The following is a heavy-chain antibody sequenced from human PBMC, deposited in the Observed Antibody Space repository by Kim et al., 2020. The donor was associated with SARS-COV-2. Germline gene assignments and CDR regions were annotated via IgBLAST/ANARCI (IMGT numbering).Heavy chain of an antibody. CDR3: AKDPSSYYDIPLDY. V-gene: IGHV3-30*02. Sequence: ADSVKGRFTLSRDKSKNTLYLQMNSLRAEDTAVYYCAKDPSSYYDIPLDYWGQGTLVTVSS. D-gene: IGHD3-9*01. J-gene: IGHJ4*02.